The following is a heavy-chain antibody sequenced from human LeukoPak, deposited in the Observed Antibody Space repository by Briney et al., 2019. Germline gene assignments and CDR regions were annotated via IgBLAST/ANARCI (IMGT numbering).Heavy chain of an antibody. D-gene: IGHD6-19*01. Sequence: SETLSLTCTVSGGSISSGGYYWSWIRQPPGKGLEWIGYIYHSGSTYYNPSLKSRVTISVDRSKNQFSLKLSSVTAADTAVYYCARSKWAGTPFDYWGQGTLVTVSS. CDR3: ARSKWAGTPFDY. V-gene: IGHV4-30-2*01. CDR2: IYHSGST. CDR1: GGSISSGGYY. J-gene: IGHJ4*02.